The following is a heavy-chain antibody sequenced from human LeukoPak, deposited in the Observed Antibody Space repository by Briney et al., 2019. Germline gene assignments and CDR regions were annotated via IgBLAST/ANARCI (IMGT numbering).Heavy chain of an antibody. CDR3: ASFTATFDY. J-gene: IGHJ4*02. CDR1: VDSISSYY. CDR2: IYYSGST. D-gene: IGHD6-25*01. Sequence: SETLSLTCTVSVDSISSYYWSWIRQPPGKGLEWIGYIYYSGSTNYNPSLKSRVTISVDTSKNQFSLKLYSVTAADTAVYYCASFTATFDYWGQGTLVTVSS. V-gene: IGHV4-59*01.